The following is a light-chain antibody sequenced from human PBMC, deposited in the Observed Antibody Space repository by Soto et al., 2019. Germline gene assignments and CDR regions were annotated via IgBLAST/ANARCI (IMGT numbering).Light chain of an antibody. CDR2: GAS. J-gene: IGKJ4*01. Sequence: EIVMTQSPATLSVSPGERATLSCRPSQSVSSNLAWYQQKPGQAPRLLIYGASTRATGIPARFSGSGSGTEFTLTISSLQSEDFAVYYCQQYNNWPPLTVGGGTKVEIK. CDR1: QSVSSN. V-gene: IGKV3-15*01. CDR3: QQYNNWPPLT.